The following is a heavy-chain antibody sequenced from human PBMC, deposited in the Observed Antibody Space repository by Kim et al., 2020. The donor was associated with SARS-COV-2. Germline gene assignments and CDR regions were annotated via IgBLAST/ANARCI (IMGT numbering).Heavy chain of an antibody. CDR2: IYASVST. D-gene: IGHD3-10*01. V-gene: IGHV4-4*07. CDR1: GGSITNYY. Sequence: SETLSLTCSVSGGSITNYYWSWLRQLAGQGLEWIGRIYASVSTNYNPSLKSRVTMSVDTSKNQFSLRLGSVTAADTAVYYCARQVRGALRAFDIWGRGT. CDR3: ARQVRGALRAFDI. J-gene: IGHJ3*02.